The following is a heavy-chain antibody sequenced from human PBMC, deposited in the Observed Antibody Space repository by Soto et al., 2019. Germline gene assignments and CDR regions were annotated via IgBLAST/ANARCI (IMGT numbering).Heavy chain of an antibody. V-gene: IGHV2-70*04. J-gene: IGHJ4*02. CDR1: GFSLSTSGMR. Sequence: SGPTLVNPTQTLTLTCTFSGFSLSTSGMRVSWIRQPPGKALEWLARIDWDDDKFYSTSLKTRLTISKDTSKNQVVLTMTNMDPVDTATYYCARDSSGLLGFDYWGQGTLVTAPQ. CDR2: IDWDDDK. CDR3: ARDSSGLLGFDY. D-gene: IGHD3-22*01.